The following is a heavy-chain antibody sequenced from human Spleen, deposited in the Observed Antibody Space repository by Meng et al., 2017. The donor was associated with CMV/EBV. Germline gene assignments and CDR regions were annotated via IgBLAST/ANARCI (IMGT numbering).Heavy chain of an antibody. CDR1: GLTFSRCA. CDR3: ARGDSSSGGYFDY. CDR2: ISYDGSNK. J-gene: IGHJ4*02. Sequence: GQLVGSGGDVVQPVRSRRLSCAAAGLTFSRCARHWVRQAPGKGLEWVAVISYDGSNKYYADSVKDRFTISRDNSKNTLYLQMNSLRAEDTAMYYCARGDSSSGGYFDYWGQGTLVTISS. V-gene: IGHV3-30-3*01. D-gene: IGHD6-13*01.